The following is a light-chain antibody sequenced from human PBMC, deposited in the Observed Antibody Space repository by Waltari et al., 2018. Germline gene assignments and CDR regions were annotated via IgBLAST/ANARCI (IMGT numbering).Light chain of an antibody. CDR3: AAWDDSLSALV. CDR2: RDD. CDR1: SSNIGSNY. J-gene: IGLJ3*02. V-gene: IGLV1-47*01. Sequence: QSVLTQAPSTSGTPGQRITISCSGGSSNIGSNYVSWYQHLPGAAPKLLIGRDDHRPSRVPDRISGSKSGTSASLAISGLLSEDEADYYCAAWDDSLSALVFGGGTKLTVL.